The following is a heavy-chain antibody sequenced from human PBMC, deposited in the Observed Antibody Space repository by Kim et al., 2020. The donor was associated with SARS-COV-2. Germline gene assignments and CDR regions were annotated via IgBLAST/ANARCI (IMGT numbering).Heavy chain of an antibody. J-gene: IGHJ4*02. Sequence: ASGKGRFTLSRDNSKNTLYLKMNSLRAEDTAVYYCAKAPILTGYYLGIDYWGQGTLVTVSS. D-gene: IGHD3-9*01. V-gene: IGHV3-30*02. CDR3: AKAPILTGYYLGIDY.